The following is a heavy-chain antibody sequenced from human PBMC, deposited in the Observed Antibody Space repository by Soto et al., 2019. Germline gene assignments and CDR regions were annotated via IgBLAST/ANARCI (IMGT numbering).Heavy chain of an antibody. CDR3: AKGTYYYDSSGYYGYFQH. CDR2: IGTAGDT. CDR1: GFTFSSYD. D-gene: IGHD3-22*01. Sequence: EVQLVESGGGLVQPGGSLRLSCAASGFTFSSYDMHWVRQATGKGLEWVSAIGTAGDTYYPGSVKGRFTISRENAKNSLYLQMNSLRAEDTALYYCAKGTYYYDSSGYYGYFQHWGQGTLVTVSS. V-gene: IGHV3-13*01. J-gene: IGHJ1*01.